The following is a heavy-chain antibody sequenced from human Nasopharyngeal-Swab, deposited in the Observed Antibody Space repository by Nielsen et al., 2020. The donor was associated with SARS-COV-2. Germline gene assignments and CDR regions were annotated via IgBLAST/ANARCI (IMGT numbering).Heavy chain of an antibody. J-gene: IGHJ6*02. D-gene: IGHD3-9*01. CDR2: ISSSSSYI. CDR1: GFTFSSYS. V-gene: IGHV3-21*01. Sequence: GESLKISCAASGFTFSSYSMNWVRQAPGKGLEWVSSISSSSSYIYYADSVKGRFTISRDNAKNSLYLQMNSLRAEDTAVYYCARDTVLRYFDWLSGDYGMDVWGQGTTVTVSS. CDR3: ARDTVLRYFDWLSGDYGMDV.